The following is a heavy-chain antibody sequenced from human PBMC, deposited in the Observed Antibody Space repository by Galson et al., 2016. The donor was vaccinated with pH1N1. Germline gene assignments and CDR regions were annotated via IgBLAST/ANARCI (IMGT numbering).Heavy chain of an antibody. D-gene: IGHD4-17*01. Sequence: QSGAEVKKPGESLKISCKGSGYNFASSWIGWVRQMPGKGLEWMGIIYLGGSLVRYSPSFQGQVTISADKPINIVYLQWSSLKASDTAIYYCARQNDYGDYRGDAFDIWGQGTMVTVSS. J-gene: IGHJ3*02. CDR3: ARQNDYGDYRGDAFDI. V-gene: IGHV5-51*04. CDR1: GYNFASSW. CDR2: IYLGGSLV.